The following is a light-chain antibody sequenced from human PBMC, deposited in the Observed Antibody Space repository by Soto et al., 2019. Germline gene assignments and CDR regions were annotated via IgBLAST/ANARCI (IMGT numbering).Light chain of an antibody. Sequence: EIVMMQSPATLSVSPGERATLSCRTTQSVSTNLAWYQQKPGQAPRLLIYGASTRATGIPAGFSGSGSGTEFTLTISSLQSEDFALYFCQQYNNWPRTFGQGT. CDR3: QQYNNWPRT. CDR2: GAS. J-gene: IGKJ1*01. CDR1: QSVSTN. V-gene: IGKV3-15*01.